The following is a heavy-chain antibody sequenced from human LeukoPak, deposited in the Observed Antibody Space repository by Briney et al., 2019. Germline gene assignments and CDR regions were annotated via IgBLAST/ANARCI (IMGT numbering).Heavy chain of an antibody. CDR2: ISYDGSNK. D-gene: IGHD4-17*01. V-gene: IGHV3-30*03. CDR1: GFTFSSYG. J-gene: IGHJ6*03. CDR3: ASSTVTRNYYYYMDV. Sequence: GGSLRLSCAASGFTFSSYGMHWVRQAPGKGLEWVAVISYDGSNKYYADSVKGRFTISRDNSKNTLYLQMNSLRSEDTAVYYCASSTVTRNYYYYMDVWGKGTTVTISS.